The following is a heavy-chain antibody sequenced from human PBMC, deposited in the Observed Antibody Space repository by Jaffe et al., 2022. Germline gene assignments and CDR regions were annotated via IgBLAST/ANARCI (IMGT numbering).Heavy chain of an antibody. D-gene: IGHD4-17*01. J-gene: IGHJ6*03. Sequence: QVQLVQSGAEVKKPGSSVKVSCKASGGTFSSYAISWVRQAPGQGLEWMGGIIPIFGTANYAQKFQGRVTITADESTSTAYMELSSLRSEDTAVYYCARGRKFHPQEVDYGDYQPRFYYYMDVWGKGTTVTVSS. CDR3: ARGRKFHPQEVDYGDYQPRFYYYMDV. CDR2: IIPIFGTA. CDR1: GGTFSSYA. V-gene: IGHV1-69*01.